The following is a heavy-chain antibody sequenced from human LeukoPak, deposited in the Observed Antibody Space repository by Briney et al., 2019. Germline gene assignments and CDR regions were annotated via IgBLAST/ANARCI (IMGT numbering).Heavy chain of an antibody. V-gene: IGHV1-2*06. D-gene: IGHD5-24*01. CDR2: INPNSGGT. CDR3: ARDRRWRSTGGPYYFDY. CDR1: GYTFTGYY. Sequence: ASVTVSCTASGYTFTGYYMHWVRPAPGQGLEWMGRINPNSGGTNYAQKFQGRVTMTRDTSISTAYMELSRLRSDDTAVYYCARDRRWRSTGGPYYFDYWGQGTLVTVSS. J-gene: IGHJ4*02.